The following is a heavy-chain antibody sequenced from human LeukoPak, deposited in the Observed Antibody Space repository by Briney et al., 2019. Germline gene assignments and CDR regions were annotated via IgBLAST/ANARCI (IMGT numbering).Heavy chain of an antibody. Sequence: VKVSCKASGYTFTGYYMHWVRQAPGQGLEWMGWINPNSGGTNYAQKLQGRVTMTTDTSTSTAYMELRSLRSDDTAVYYCARVTYDRIQLWPSDDAFDIWGQGTMVTVSS. CDR3: ARVTYDRIQLWPSDDAFDI. J-gene: IGHJ3*02. D-gene: IGHD5-18*01. CDR2: INPNSGGT. V-gene: IGHV1-2*02. CDR1: GYTFTGYY.